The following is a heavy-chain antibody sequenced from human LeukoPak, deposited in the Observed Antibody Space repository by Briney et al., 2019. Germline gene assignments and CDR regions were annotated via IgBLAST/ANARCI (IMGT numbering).Heavy chain of an antibody. D-gene: IGHD5/OR15-5a*01. CDR1: GFTFSTYS. CDR3: AVSDYFDY. CDR2: ISSSSNTI. J-gene: IGHJ4*02. Sequence: GGSLRLSCAASGFTFSTYSMNWVRQAPGKGPEWVSYISSSSNTIYDADSVKGRFTISRDNAKNSLYLQMNSLRAEDTAVYYCAVSDYFDYWGQGTLVTVSS. V-gene: IGHV3-48*01.